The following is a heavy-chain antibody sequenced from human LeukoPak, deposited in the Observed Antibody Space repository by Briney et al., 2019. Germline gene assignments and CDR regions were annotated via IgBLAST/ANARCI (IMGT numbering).Heavy chain of an antibody. CDR1: GFTFSSYW. CDR3: ARDISVVVPAAYDY. D-gene: IGHD2-2*01. Sequence: GGSLRLSCAASGFTFSSYWMHWVRQAPGKGLVWVSRINSDGSSTSYADSVKGRFTISRDGAKNTLYLQMNSLRAEDTAVYYCARDISVVVPAAYDYWGQGTLVTVSS. V-gene: IGHV3-74*01. J-gene: IGHJ4*02. CDR2: INSDGSST.